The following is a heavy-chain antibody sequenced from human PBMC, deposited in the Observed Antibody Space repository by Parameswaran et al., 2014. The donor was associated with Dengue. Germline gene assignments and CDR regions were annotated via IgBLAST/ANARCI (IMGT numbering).Heavy chain of an antibody. Sequence: VRQMPGKGLEWVGIIYPGDSNTKYSPSFQGQVTISADRSISTAYLQWNSLQASDSAMYYCAKLDLYHYYGLDVWGQGTTVTVSS. CDR3: AKLDLYHYYGLDV. D-gene: IGHD6-6*01. J-gene: IGHJ6*02. V-gene: IGHV5-51*01. CDR2: IYPGDSNT.